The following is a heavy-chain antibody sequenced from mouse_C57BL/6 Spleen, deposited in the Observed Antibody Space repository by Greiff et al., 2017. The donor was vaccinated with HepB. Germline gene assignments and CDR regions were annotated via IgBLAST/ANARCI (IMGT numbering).Heavy chain of an antibody. J-gene: IGHJ4*01. Sequence: EVKLVESGPELVKPGASVKISCKASGYSFTDYNMNWVKQSNGKSLEWIGVINPNYGTTSYNQKFKGKATLTVDQSSSTAYMQLNSLTSEDSAVYYCANYGSSLYAMDYWGQGTSVTVSS. D-gene: IGHD1-1*01. CDR2: INPNYGTT. CDR3: ANYGSSLYAMDY. V-gene: IGHV1-39*01. CDR1: GYSFTDYN.